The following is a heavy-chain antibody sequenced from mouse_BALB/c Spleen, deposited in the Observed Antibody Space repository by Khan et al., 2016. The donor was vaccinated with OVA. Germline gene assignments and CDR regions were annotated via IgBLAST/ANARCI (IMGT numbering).Heavy chain of an antibody. CDR1: GYTFTSYW. Sequence: QVQLQQSGTELARPGASAKLSCKASGYTFTSYWMQWVKQRPGQGLEWIGAIYPGDGNTRYTQKFKGKATLTADKSSSTAYMQLSSLASEDSAVYYCARGGITTGYFDYWGQGTTLTVSS. V-gene: IGHV1-87*01. J-gene: IGHJ2*01. CDR3: ARGGITTGYFDY. D-gene: IGHD1-1*01. CDR2: IYPGDGNT.